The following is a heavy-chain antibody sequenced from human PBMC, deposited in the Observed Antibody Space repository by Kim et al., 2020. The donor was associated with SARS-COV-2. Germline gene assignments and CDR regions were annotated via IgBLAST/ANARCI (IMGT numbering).Heavy chain of an antibody. V-gene: IGHV4-59*08. CDR1: GDSFSSYY. Sequence: SETLSLTCTVSGDSFSSYYWSWIRQPPGKGLEWIGYIYYSGSTIYNPTLKSRVTISVDTSKNQHSLKLSSVSAADTAVYYCARQLGWHYGMDVWGQGTTVTVYS. CDR2: IYYSGST. J-gene: IGHJ6*02. D-gene: IGHD2-15*01. CDR3: ARQLGWHYGMDV.